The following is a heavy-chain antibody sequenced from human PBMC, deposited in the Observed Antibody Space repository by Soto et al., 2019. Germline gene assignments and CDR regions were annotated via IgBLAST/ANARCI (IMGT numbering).Heavy chain of an antibody. CDR3: ARGLYSSSSG. D-gene: IGHD6-6*01. Sequence: QVQLQESGPGLVKPSGTLSLTCAVSGVSISSDNWWMWVRQSPGKGLEWIGEVYHSGSTNYNPSLKSRVTMSVDTSKTQFSLQLRSVTAADTAVYYGARGLYSSSSGWGQGTLVTVSS. CDR2: VYHSGST. J-gene: IGHJ4*02. V-gene: IGHV4-4*02. CDR1: GVSISSDNW.